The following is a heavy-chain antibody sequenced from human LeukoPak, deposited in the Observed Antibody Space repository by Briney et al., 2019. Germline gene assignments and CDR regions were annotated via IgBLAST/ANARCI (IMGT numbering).Heavy chain of an antibody. CDR1: GGSFSGYY. CDR2: INHSGST. Sequence: PSETLSLTCAVYGGSFSGYYWSWIRQPPGKGLEWIGEINHSGSTNYNPSLKSRVTISVGTSKNQFSLKLSSVTAADTAVYYCASSSPIDYWGQGTLVTVSS. J-gene: IGHJ4*02. V-gene: IGHV4-34*01. D-gene: IGHD2-2*01. CDR3: ASSSPIDY.